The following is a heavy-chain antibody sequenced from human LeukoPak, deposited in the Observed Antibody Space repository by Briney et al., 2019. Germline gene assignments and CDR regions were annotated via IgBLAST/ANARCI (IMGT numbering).Heavy chain of an antibody. V-gene: IGHV4-59*12. CDR1: GGSISSYY. Sequence: SETLSLTCTVSGGSISSYYWSWIRQPPGKGLEWIGYIYYSGSTNYNPSLKSRVTISVDTSKNQFSLKLSSVTAADTAVYYCARDGGRNGTPDCWGQGTLVTVSS. D-gene: IGHD3-16*01. CDR3: ARDGGRNGTPDC. J-gene: IGHJ4*02. CDR2: IYYSGST.